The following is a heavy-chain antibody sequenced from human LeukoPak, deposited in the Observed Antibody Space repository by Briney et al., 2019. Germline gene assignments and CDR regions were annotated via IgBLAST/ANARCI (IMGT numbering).Heavy chain of an antibody. CDR2: ISSSGSTI. J-gene: IGHJ4*02. V-gene: IGHV3-48*03. Sequence: GGSLRLSCAASGFTFSSYEMNWVRQAPGKGLEWVSYISSSGSTIYYADSVKGRFTISRDNAKNSLYLQMNSLRAEDTAVYHCARGETSDTRHLDYWGQGTLVTVSS. CDR1: GFTFSSYE. CDR3: ARGETSDTRHLDY. D-gene: IGHD1-1*01.